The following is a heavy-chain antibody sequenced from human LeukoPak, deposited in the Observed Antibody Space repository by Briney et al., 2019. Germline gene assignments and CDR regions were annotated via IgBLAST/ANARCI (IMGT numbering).Heavy chain of an antibody. CDR2: ISWNSGSI. D-gene: IGHD1-7*01. CDR3: AKDMGRITGTTGTDY. J-gene: IGHJ4*02. V-gene: IGHV3-9*03. CDR1: GFTFDVNA. Sequence: GGSLRLSCAASGFTFDVNAMHWVRQAPGKGLEWVSGISWNSGSIGYADSVKGRFTISRDNAKNSLYLQMNSLRAEDMALYYCAKDMGRITGTTGTDYWGQGTLVTVSS.